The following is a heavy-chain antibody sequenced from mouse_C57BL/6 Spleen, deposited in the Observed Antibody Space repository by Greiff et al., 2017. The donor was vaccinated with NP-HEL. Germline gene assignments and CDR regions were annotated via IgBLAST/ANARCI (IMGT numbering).Heavy chain of an antibody. V-gene: IGHV5-17*01. CDR2: ISSGSSTI. J-gene: IGHJ2*01. D-gene: IGHD1-1*01. CDR1: GFTFSDYG. Sequence: EVQVVESGGGLVKPGGSLKLSCAASGFTFSDYGMHWVRQAPEKGLEWVAYISSGSSTIYYADTVKGRFTISRDNAKNTLFLQMTSLRSEDTAMFYGARRHYGIGYTFDNWGQDTTLTDSS. CDR3: ARRHYGIGYTFDN.